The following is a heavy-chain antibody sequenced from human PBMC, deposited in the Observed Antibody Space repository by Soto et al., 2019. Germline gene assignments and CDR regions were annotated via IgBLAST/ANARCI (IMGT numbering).Heavy chain of an antibody. CDR3: AILGYSGHLRPYYYGMDV. V-gene: IGHV1-69*13. D-gene: IGHD5-12*01. Sequence: SVKVSCKASGGTFSSYAISWVRQAPGQGLEWMGGIIPIFGTANYAQKFQGRVTITANESTSTAYMELSSLRSEDTAVYYCAILGYSGHLRPYYYGMDVWGQGTTVTVSS. CDR2: IIPIFGTA. J-gene: IGHJ6*02. CDR1: GGTFSSYA.